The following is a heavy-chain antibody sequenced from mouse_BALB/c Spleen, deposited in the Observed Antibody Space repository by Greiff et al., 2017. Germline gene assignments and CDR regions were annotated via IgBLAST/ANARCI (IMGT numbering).Heavy chain of an antibody. J-gene: IGHJ4*01. V-gene: IGHV5-9-4*01. CDR2: ISSGGSYT. CDR3: ARDRGGTDAMDY. CDR1: GFTFSSYA. D-gene: IGHD4-1*01. Sequence: EVMLVESGGGLVKPGGSLKLSCAASGFTFSSYAMSWVRQSPEKRLEWVAEISSGGSYTYYPDTVTGRFTISRDNAKNTLYLEMSSLRSEDTAMYYCARDRGGTDAMDYWGQGTSVTVSS.